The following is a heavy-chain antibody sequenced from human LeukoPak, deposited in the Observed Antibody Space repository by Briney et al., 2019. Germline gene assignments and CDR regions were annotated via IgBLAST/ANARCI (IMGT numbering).Heavy chain of an antibody. CDR1: GYNFNNHW. CDR2: IYPGDSDT. V-gene: IGHV5-51*01. CDR3: ARQSAADTAMVTALGAAFAY. D-gene: IGHD5-18*01. J-gene: IGHJ4*02. Sequence: GESLKISCRGSGYNFNNHWIGWVRQMPGKGLEWMGIIYPGDSDTRYSPSFQGQVTISADKSISTAYLQWSSLKASDTAMYYCARQSAADTAMVTALGAAFAYWGQGTLVTVSS.